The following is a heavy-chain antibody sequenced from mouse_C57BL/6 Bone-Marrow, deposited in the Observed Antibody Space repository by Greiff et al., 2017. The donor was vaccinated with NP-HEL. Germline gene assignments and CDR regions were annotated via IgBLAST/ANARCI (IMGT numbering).Heavy chain of an antibody. CDR2: IDPSDSYT. J-gene: IGHJ3*01. V-gene: IGHV1-50*01. D-gene: IGHD4-1*01. CDR1: GYTFTSYW. CDR3: ARELTFAY. Sequence: VQGVESGAELVKPGASVKLSCKASGYTFTSYWMQWVKQRPGQGLEWIGEIDPSDSYTNYNQKFKGKATLTVDTSSSTAYMQLSSLTSEDSAVYYCARELTFAYWGQGTLVTVSA.